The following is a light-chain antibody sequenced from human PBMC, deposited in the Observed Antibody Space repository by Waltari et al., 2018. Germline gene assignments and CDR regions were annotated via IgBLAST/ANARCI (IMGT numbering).Light chain of an antibody. CDR3: QRYSNSPLT. J-gene: IGKJ4*01. Sequence: VILTQSPATLSLSPGERATLSCRASQSVANYLAWYQQKPGPAPRLLIYVASSRATGIPDRFSGTGSGTEFTLTISSLEPEDFAVYFCQRYSNSPLTFGGGTKVEIK. CDR1: QSVANY. CDR2: VAS. V-gene: IGKV3-11*01.